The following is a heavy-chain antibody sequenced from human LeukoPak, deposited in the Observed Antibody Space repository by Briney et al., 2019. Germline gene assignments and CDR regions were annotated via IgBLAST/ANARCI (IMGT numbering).Heavy chain of an antibody. Sequence: GGSLRLSCAASGFTFSSYEMNWVRQAPGKGLEWVSYISSSGSTIYYADSVKGRFTISRDNAKNSLYLQVNSLRAEDTAVYYCARDWCSSTSCYVGSYYYGMDVWGQGTTVTVSS. D-gene: IGHD2-2*01. CDR3: ARDWCSSTSCYVGSYYYGMDV. CDR1: GFTFSSYE. CDR2: ISSSGSTI. V-gene: IGHV3-48*03. J-gene: IGHJ6*02.